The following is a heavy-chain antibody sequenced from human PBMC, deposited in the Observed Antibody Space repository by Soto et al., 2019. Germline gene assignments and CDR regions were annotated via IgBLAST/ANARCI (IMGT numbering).Heavy chain of an antibody. Sequence: PGESLKISCQGSGYSFTSYWVGWVRQMPGKGLEWMGIIYPDDSDTRYSPSFQGQVTISADKSINTAYLQWSSLKASDTAMYYCARVRMKFGYGSNHYSMDVWGQGTTVTVSS. CDR2: IYPDDSDT. D-gene: IGHD3-10*01. V-gene: IGHV5-51*01. CDR1: GYSFTSYW. J-gene: IGHJ6*02. CDR3: ARVRMKFGYGSNHYSMDV.